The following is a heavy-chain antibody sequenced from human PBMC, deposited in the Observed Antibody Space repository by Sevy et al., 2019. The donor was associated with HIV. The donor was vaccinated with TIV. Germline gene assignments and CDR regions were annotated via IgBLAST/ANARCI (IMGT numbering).Heavy chain of an antibody. CDR2: IGAYNGNA. Sequence: ASMKVSCKASGYTFASEGISWVRQAPGQGLEWMGWIGAYNGNANSAQKLQGRVTMTTDTSTSTAYMELSSLRSDDTAIYYCARVPTYYYGSATYFESWGQGTLVTVSS. V-gene: IGHV1-18*01. CDR3: ARVPTYYYGSATYFES. J-gene: IGHJ4*02. CDR1: GYTFASEG. D-gene: IGHD3-10*01.